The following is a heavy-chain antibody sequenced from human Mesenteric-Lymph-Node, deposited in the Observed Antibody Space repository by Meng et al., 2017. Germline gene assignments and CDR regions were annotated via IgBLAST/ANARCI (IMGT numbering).Heavy chain of an antibody. V-gene: IGHV3-33*08. CDR2: IWYDGSNK. J-gene: IGHJ4*02. CDR1: GGSISSYY. CDR3: ARSTLIYYDSSGALVPFDY. D-gene: IGHD3-22*01. Sequence: LSLTCTVPGGSISSYYWSWIRQPPGKGLEWVAVIWYDGSNKYYADSVKGRFAISRDNSKNTLYLQMNSLRAEDTAVYYCARSTLIYYDSSGALVPFDYWGQGTLVTVSS.